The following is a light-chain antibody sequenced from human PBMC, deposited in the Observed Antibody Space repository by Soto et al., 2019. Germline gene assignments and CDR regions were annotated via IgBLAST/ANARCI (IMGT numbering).Light chain of an antibody. CDR2: DVS. CDR3: SSYTSSSPYV. Sequence: QSVLTQPASVSGSPGQSITISCTGTSSDVGGYNYVSWYQQHPGKAPKLMIYDVSNRPSGVSNRFSGSKSGNTASLTISGLQAEDEADYYCSSYTSSSPYVFGGGTKLTVL. CDR1: SSDVGGYNY. V-gene: IGLV2-14*01. J-gene: IGLJ3*02.